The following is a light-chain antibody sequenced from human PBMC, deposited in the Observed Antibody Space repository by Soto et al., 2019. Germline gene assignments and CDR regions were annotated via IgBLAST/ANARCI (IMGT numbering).Light chain of an antibody. CDR2: DAS. CDR3: HQSYSTLLYT. V-gene: IGKV1-39*01. Sequence: DIQMTQSPSSLSASVGDRVTITCRASQSISSYVNWYQQKPGKAPKLLIYDASSLQSGVPSRFSGSGSGTDFTLTISSLQTEDFATYYCHQSYSTLLYTFGQGTKMEIK. CDR1: QSISSY. J-gene: IGKJ2*01.